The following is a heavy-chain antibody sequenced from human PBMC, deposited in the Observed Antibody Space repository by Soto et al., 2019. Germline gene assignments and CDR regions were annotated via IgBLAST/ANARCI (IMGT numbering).Heavy chain of an antibody. Sequence: ASVKVSCKASGYTFTSYAMHWVRQAPGQRLEWMGWINAGNGNTKYSQKFQGRVTITRDTSASTAYMELSSLRSEDTAAYYCARETHYCSSTSCYRDGWFDPWGQGTLVTVSS. CDR3: ARETHYCSSTSCYRDGWFDP. CDR1: GYTFTSYA. D-gene: IGHD2-2*01. V-gene: IGHV1-3*01. J-gene: IGHJ5*02. CDR2: INAGNGNT.